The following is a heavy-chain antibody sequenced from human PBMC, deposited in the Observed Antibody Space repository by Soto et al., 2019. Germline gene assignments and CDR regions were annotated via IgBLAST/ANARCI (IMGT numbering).Heavy chain of an antibody. CDR1: GGSFSGYY. CDR2: INHSGST. J-gene: IGHJ4*02. V-gene: IGHV4-34*01. Sequence: PSETLSLTCAVYGGSFSGYYWSWIRQPPGKGLEWIGEINHSGSTNYNPSLKSRVTISVDTSKNQFSLKLSSVTAADTAVYYCARGRAYDFWSGYIDYWGQGTLVTVSS. D-gene: IGHD3-3*01. CDR3: ARGRAYDFWSGYIDY.